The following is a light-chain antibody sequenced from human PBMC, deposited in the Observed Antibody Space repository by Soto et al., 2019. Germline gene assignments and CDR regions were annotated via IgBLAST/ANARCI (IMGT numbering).Light chain of an antibody. CDR3: QHCDSYWT. CDR1: QSISNY. Sequence: DIQLTQSPSTLSASVGDRVTITRRASQSISNYLAWYQQKPGKAPKVLIYKASSLESGVPSRFSGSGSGTEFTLTISSLQPDDFATYYCQHCDSYWTFGQGTKVEIK. J-gene: IGKJ1*01. CDR2: KAS. V-gene: IGKV1-5*03.